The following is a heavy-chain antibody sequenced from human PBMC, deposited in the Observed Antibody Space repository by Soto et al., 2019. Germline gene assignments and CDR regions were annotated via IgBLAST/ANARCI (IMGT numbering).Heavy chain of an antibody. CDR3: AREELDCYYGSGSQRGWDY. J-gene: IGHJ4*02. CDR1: GYTFTSYG. V-gene: IGHV1-18*01. D-gene: IGHD3-10*01. CDR2: ISAYNGNT. Sequence: GASVKVSCKASGYTFTSYGISWVRQAPGQGLEWMGWISAYNGNTNYAQKLQGRVTMTTDTSTSTAYMELRSLRSDDTAVYYCAREELDCYYGSGSQRGWDYWGQGTLVTVSS.